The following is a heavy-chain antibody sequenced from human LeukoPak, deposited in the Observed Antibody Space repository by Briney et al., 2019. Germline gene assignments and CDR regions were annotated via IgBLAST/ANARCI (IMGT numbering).Heavy chain of an antibody. CDR3: AREDASSWDY. D-gene: IGHD6-13*01. CDR1: GFTFNTYT. Sequence: GGSLRLSCAASGFTFNTYTMNWVRQAPGKGLEWVSSITASSTAIYSADSVKGRFTISRDNAKNFLYLQMNSLRAEDTAVYYCAREDASSWDYWGQGILVTVSS. J-gene: IGHJ4*02. CDR2: ITASSTAI. V-gene: IGHV3-21*01.